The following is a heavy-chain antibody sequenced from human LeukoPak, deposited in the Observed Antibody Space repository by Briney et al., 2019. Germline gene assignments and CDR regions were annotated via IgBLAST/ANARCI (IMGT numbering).Heavy chain of an antibody. J-gene: IGHJ6*03. CDR3: AKMKGQRLNDYCMDV. CDR1: GLAFRNFA. Sequence: GGSLRISCEASGLAFRNFAMSWVRQAPGKGLELVSGMTGSGGSSYYADSVKGRFTISRDNAKNTLYLQMNNLRADDTALYYCAKMKGQRLNDYCMDVWGKGTTVTVSS. CDR2: MTGSGGSS. V-gene: IGHV3-23*01.